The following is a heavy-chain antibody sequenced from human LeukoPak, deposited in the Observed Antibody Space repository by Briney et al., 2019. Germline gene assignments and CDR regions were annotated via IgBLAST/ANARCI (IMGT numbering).Heavy chain of an antibody. V-gene: IGHV1-69*04. Sequence: ASVKVSCKASGGTFSSYAISWVRQAPGQGLEWMGRIIPILGIANYAQKFQGRVTITADKSTSTAYMELSSLRSEDTAVYYCARDHSCSSTSCHVGYYYGMDVWGQGTTVTVSS. CDR2: IIPILGIA. CDR3: ARDHSCSSTSCHVGYYYGMDV. CDR1: GGTFSSYA. D-gene: IGHD2-2*01. J-gene: IGHJ6*02.